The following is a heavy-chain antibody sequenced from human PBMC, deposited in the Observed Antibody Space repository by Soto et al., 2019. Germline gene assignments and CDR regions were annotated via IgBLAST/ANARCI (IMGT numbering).Heavy chain of an antibody. D-gene: IGHD2-8*01. CDR3: ATDEMVYAIGHYYYYAMDV. CDR1: GYTLTELS. CDR2: FDPEDGET. J-gene: IGHJ6*02. Sequence: ASVKVSCKVSGYTLTELSMHWVRQAPGKGLEWMGGFDPEDGETIYAQKFQGRVTMTEDTSTDTAYMELSSLRSEDTAVYYCATDEMVYAIGHYYYYAMDVWGQATTVTVSS. V-gene: IGHV1-24*01.